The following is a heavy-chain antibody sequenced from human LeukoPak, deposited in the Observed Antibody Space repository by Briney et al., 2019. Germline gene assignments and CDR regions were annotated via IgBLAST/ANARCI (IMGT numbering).Heavy chain of an antibody. CDR2: INPNSGGT. V-gene: IGHV1-2*02. CDR3: ASVGYCSSTSCSPYNWFDP. CDR1: GYTFTGYY. D-gene: IGHD2-2*03. Sequence: ASVKVSRKASGYTFTGYYMHWVRQAPGQGLEWMGWINPNSGGTDYAQKFQGRVTMTRDTSISTAYMELSRLRSDDTAVYYCASVGYCSSTSCSPYNWFDPWGQGTLVTVSS. J-gene: IGHJ5*02.